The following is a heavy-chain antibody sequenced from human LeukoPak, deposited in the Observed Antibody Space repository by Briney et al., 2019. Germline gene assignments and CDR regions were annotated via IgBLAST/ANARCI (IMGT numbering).Heavy chain of an antibody. D-gene: IGHD3-22*01. J-gene: IGHJ4*02. CDR3: AREIYIRVVAIDY. V-gene: IGHV3-21*01. CDR2: ISSSSSYI. Sequence: SGGSLRLSCAASGFTFSSYSMNWVRQAPGKGLEWVSSISSSSSYIYYADSVKGRFTISRDNAKNSLDLQMNSLRAEDTAVYYCAREIYIRVVAIDYWGQGTLATVS. CDR1: GFTFSSYS.